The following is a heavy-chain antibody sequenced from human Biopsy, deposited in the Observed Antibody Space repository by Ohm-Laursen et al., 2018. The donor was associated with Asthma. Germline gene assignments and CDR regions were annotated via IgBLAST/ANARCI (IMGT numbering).Heavy chain of an antibody. CDR1: GGTFSRYA. D-gene: IGHD2-8*01. CDR2: IIPIFGTS. Sequence: SVTVSCKASGGTFSRYAISWVRQAPGQGLEWMGGIIPIFGTSNYAQKFQGRVTFTADESTSSAYMELSSLRSEDSAVYYCAREVSTVYYGYYYFAMDVWGQGTTVTVSS. J-gene: IGHJ6*02. V-gene: IGHV1-69*01. CDR3: AREVSTVYYGYYYFAMDV.